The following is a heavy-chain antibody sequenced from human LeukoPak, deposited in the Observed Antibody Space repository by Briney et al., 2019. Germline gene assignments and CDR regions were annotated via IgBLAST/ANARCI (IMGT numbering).Heavy chain of an antibody. Sequence: KPSETLSLTCAVYGGSFSGYYWSWIRQPPGKGLEWIGEINHSGSTNYNPSLKSRVTISVDTSKNQFSLKLSSVTAADTAVYYCARGIAVAGPFDYWGQGTLVTVSS. CDR1: GGSFSGYY. D-gene: IGHD6-19*01. V-gene: IGHV4-34*01. CDR3: ARGIAVAGPFDY. CDR2: INHSGST. J-gene: IGHJ4*02.